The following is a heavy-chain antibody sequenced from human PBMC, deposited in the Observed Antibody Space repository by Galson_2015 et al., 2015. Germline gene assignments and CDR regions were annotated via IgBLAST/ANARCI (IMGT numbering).Heavy chain of an antibody. CDR3: ARTYSSSSGYFDY. D-gene: IGHD6-6*01. J-gene: IGHJ4*02. Sequence: SVKVSCKASGGTFSSYAISWVRQAPGQGLEWMGGIIPIFGTANYTQKFQGRVTITADESTSTAYMELSSLRSEDTAVYYCARTYSSSSGYFDYWGQGTLVTVSS. CDR1: GGTFSSYA. V-gene: IGHV1-69*13. CDR2: IIPIFGTA.